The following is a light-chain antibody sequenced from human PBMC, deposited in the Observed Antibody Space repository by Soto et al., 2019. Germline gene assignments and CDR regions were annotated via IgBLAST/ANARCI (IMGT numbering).Light chain of an antibody. Sequence: EIVLTQSPGTLSLSPGERATLSCRASQSVSSSYLAWYQQKPGQAPRRLIYGASSRATGIPDRFSDSGSGTDFTLTISRLEPEDFAVYYCQQYGSSQWTFGQGTKVEIK. CDR1: QSVSSSY. CDR3: QQYGSSQWT. CDR2: GAS. V-gene: IGKV3-20*01. J-gene: IGKJ1*01.